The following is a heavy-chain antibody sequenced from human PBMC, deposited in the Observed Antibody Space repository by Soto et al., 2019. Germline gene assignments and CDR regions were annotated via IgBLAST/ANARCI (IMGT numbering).Heavy chain of an antibody. D-gene: IGHD2-21*02. CDR1: GYTFTDYD. J-gene: IGHJ4*02. Sequence: QVQVVQSRAEVKKPGASVKVSCKTSGYTFTDYDINWIRQAPGQGLEWMGWVSPDSGNAGYAPQFQGRVSKTSDTSISTVYMELSSLRAEDMAVYFCEVTTGYWGQGTMVTVSS. CDR2: VSPDSGNA. CDR3: EVTTGY. V-gene: IGHV1-8*01.